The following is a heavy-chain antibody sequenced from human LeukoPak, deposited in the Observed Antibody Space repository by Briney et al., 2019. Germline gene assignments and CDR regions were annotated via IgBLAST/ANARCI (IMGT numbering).Heavy chain of an antibody. CDR3: AKDTRRITMVRGVNFDY. CDR2: ISGSGGST. D-gene: IGHD3-10*01. CDR1: GFTFSSYA. Sequence: GGSLRLSCAASGFTFSSYAMSWVRQAPGKGLEWVSAISGSGGSTYYADSVTGRFTISRDNSKNTMYLQMNSLRAEDTAVYYCAKDTRRITMVRGVNFDYWGQGTLVTVSS. V-gene: IGHV3-23*01. J-gene: IGHJ4*02.